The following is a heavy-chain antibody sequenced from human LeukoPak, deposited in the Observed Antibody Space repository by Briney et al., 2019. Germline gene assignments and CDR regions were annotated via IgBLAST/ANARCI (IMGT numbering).Heavy chain of an antibody. Sequence: GGSLRLSCVASGFTFSSYNMNWVRQAPGKGLEWVSSISSSSIYIYYADSVKGRFTISRDNAKSSLSLQMNSLRAEDTAVFYCAKDRDWLDAFDIWGQGTMVTVSS. CDR2: ISSSSIYI. CDR3: AKDRDWLDAFDI. D-gene: IGHD3/OR15-3a*01. CDR1: GFTFSSYN. V-gene: IGHV3-21*01. J-gene: IGHJ3*02.